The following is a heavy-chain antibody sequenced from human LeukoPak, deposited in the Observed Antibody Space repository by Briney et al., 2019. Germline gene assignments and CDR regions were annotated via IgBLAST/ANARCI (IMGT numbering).Heavy chain of an antibody. J-gene: IGHJ1*01. Sequence: QSGGSLRLSCAASGFTVSSNYMSWVRQAPGKGLEWASVIYSGGSTYYADSVKGRFTISRDNSKNTLYLQMNSLRAEDTAVYYCAKDVGSGWYVSAEYFQHWGQGTLVTVSS. V-gene: IGHV3-53*01. CDR2: IYSGGST. D-gene: IGHD6-19*01. CDR3: AKDVGSGWYVSAEYFQH. CDR1: GFTVSSNY.